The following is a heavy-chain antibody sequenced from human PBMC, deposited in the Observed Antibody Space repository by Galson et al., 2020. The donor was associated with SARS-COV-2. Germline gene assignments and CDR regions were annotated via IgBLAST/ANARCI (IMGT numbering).Heavy chain of an antibody. CDR2: TYYRSKWYN. CDR3: AREVSYYYGSGSYPYNWFDS. Sequence: SQTPSLTCAIPGDSVSSNSAARNWTRQSPSRGLEWLVRTYYRSKWYNDDAVSAKGRITINADTPKNQFSLQLNSVTPEDTAVYDCAREVSYYYGSGSYPYNWFDSWGQGTLVTVSS. J-gene: IGHJ5*01. CDR1: GDSVSSNSAA. D-gene: IGHD3-10*01. V-gene: IGHV6-1*01.